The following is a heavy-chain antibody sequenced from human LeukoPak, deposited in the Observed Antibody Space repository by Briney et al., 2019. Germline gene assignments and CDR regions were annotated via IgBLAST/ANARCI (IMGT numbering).Heavy chain of an antibody. D-gene: IGHD3-22*01. Sequence: SVTVSCKASGGTFSSYAISWVRQAPGQGLEWMGGIIPIFGTANYAQKFQGRVTITADESTSTAYMELSSLRSEDTAVYHCASRYYYDSSGYYYLYFDYWGQGTLVTVSS. V-gene: IGHV1-69*13. CDR1: GGTFSSYA. CDR3: ASRYYYDSSGYYYLYFDY. J-gene: IGHJ4*02. CDR2: IIPIFGTA.